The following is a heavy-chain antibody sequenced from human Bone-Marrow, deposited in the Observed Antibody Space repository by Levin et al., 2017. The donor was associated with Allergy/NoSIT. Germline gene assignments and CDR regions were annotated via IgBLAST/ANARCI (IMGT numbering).Heavy chain of an antibody. CDR1: GYTFTSYD. Sequence: ASVKVSCKASGYTFTSYDINWVRQATGQGLEWMGWMNPNSGNTGYAQKFQGRVTTTRNTSISTAYMELSSLRSEDTAVYYCARGPGTGVKYYYYYGMDVWGQGTTVTVSS. J-gene: IGHJ6*02. CDR2: MNPNSGNT. V-gene: IGHV1-8*01. D-gene: IGHD1-1*01. CDR3: ARGPGTGVKYYYYYGMDV.